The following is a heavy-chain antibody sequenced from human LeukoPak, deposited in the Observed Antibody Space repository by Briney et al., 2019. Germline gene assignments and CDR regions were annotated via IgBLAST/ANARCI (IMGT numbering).Heavy chain of an antibody. V-gene: IGHV3-74*01. D-gene: IGHD5-18*01. Sequence: GGSLSLSCAASGFTFSNYSMHWVRQAPGKGLVGVSRINSAGSSTSYADSVKGRFTISRDNGKSTLYLQMNSLRAEDTAVYYCARDPPRGYSYGHDAFDIWGQGTMVTVSS. CDR1: GFTFSNYS. CDR2: INSAGSST. CDR3: ARDPPRGYSYGHDAFDI. J-gene: IGHJ3*02.